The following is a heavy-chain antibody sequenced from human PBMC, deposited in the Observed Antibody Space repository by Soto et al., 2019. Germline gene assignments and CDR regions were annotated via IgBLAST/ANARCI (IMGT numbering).Heavy chain of an antibody. V-gene: IGHV3-48*01. Sequence: GGSLRLSCAASGFTFSTYSMNWVRQAPGKGLVWVSYISSSSSTIYFADSVRGRFTISRDNAKNSLYLQMNSLRAEDTAVYYCARGACSGNSCYSWDLYIDYWGQGTLVTVSS. CDR3: ARGACSGNSCYSWDLYIDY. D-gene: IGHD2-15*01. J-gene: IGHJ4*02. CDR1: GFTFSTYS. CDR2: ISSSSSTI.